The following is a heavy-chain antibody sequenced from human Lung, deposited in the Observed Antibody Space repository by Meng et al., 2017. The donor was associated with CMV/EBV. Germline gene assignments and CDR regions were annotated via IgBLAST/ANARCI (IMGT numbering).Heavy chain of an antibody. Sequence: QIPLKESGPAPVKPTQTLTLTCTFSGFSLSTSEVGVGWIRQPPGKALEWLAVIYWDDDKRYSPSLKSRLTITKDTSKNQVVLTLTNIDPVDTATYYCAHRHRLRDFDYWGQGTLVTVSS. V-gene: IGHV2-5*02. CDR2: IYWDDDK. CDR1: GFSLSTSEVG. J-gene: IGHJ4*02. D-gene: IGHD4-17*01. CDR3: AHRHRLRDFDY.